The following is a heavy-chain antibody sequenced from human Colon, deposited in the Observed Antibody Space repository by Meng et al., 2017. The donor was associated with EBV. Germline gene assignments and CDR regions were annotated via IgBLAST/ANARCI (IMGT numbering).Heavy chain of an antibody. Sequence: QGQMEASGPGQMKRSQTHSLTVAVYGGPVSSGGYGWTSIRQPQGKGLERFGHNYYSRSTFYPPSLKRRVIISIDTSKNQFSLNRRSVTAADTAVYYCARVSSGWDDFDYWGQGTLVIVSS. CDR3: ARVSSGWDDFDY. D-gene: IGHD6-19*01. CDR1: GGPVSSGGYG. CDR2: NYYSRST. V-gene: IGHV4-31*11. J-gene: IGHJ4*02.